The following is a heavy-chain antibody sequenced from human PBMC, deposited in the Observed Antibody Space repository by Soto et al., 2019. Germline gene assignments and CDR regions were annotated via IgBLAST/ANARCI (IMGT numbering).Heavy chain of an antibody. J-gene: IGHJ3*01. CDR2: ITTSSNPI. V-gene: IGHV3-48*02. CDR3: ARDMDDFLPGLSDAFDV. Sequence: PGGSLRLSCTASGFSFSTYSMNWVRQAPGKGLEWISYITTSSNPIYYPDSVKRRFTISSDNDKNSLYLQMNSLTDEDTAVYYCARDMDDFLPGLSDAFDVWGQGTMVTVSS. D-gene: IGHD3-9*01. CDR1: GFSFSTYS.